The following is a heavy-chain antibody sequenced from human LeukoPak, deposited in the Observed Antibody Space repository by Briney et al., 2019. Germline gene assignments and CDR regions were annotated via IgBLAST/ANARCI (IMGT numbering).Heavy chain of an antibody. CDR1: GFTFSSYG. D-gene: IGHD3-10*01. J-gene: IGHJ4*02. CDR3: AKEGKTRTWNYSQAKPVY. V-gene: IGHV3-30*02. CDR2: IRNDGSNK. Sequence: GGSLRLSCAASGFTFSSYGMHWVRQAPGKGLEWVAFIRNDGSNKYYADSVKGRFTISRDNSKNTLYLQMNSLRAEDTAIYYCAKEGKTRTWNYSQAKPVYWGQGTLVTVSS.